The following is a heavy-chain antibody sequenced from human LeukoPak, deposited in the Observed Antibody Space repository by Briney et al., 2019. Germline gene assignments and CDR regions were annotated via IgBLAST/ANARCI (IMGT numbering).Heavy chain of an antibody. V-gene: IGHV3-7*05. CDR3: ARDGVTMVRGVNYYFDY. CDR1: GFTFSSYW. CDR2: IKQDGSEK. J-gene: IGHJ4*02. Sequence: PGGSLRLSCAASGFTFSSYWMSWVRQAPGKGLEWVANIKQDGSEKYYVDSVKGRFTISRDNAKNSLYLQMNSLRAEDTAVYYCARDGVTMVRGVNYYFDYWGQGTLVTVSS. D-gene: IGHD3-10*01.